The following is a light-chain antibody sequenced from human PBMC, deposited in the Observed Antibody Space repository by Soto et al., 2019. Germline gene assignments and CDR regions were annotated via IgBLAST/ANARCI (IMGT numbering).Light chain of an antibody. Sequence: IVLTQSPATLSLSPGKRATLSCRASQSVSGTFLAWYQQKPGQAPSLLIYDASIRATGIPDRFSGSGSGTDFTLAISRLEPEDFAVYYCQHYGSSPQAFGQGTKV. V-gene: IGKV3-20*01. CDR1: QSVSGTF. J-gene: IGKJ1*01. CDR3: QHYGSSPQA. CDR2: DAS.